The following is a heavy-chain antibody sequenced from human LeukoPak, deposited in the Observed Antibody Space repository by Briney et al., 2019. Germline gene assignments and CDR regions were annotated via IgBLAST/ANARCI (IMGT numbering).Heavy chain of an antibody. CDR2: IREDGSDK. V-gene: IGHV3-7*04. D-gene: IGHD5/OR15-5a*01. Sequence: GGSLRLSCAASGFIFSSYWMFWVRQAPGKGLEWVASIREDGSDKYYVDSVKGRFTISRDNARNSLYLQMNSLRAEDTAVYYCARGGYSVYDSLDYWGQGTLVTVSP. J-gene: IGHJ4*02. CDR3: ARGGYSVYDSLDY. CDR1: GFIFSSYW.